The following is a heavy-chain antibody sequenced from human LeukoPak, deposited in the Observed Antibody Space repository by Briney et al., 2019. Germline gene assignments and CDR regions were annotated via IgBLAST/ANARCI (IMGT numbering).Heavy chain of an antibody. J-gene: IGHJ4*02. CDR2: ISWNSGSI. D-gene: IGHD2-15*01. CDR1: GFTFDDYA. V-gene: IGHV3-9*01. CDR3: AKDVPAAQSDY. Sequence: GGSLRLSCAASGFTFDDYAMHWVRQAPGKGLEWVSGISWNSGSIGYADSVKGRFTISRDNAKNSLYLQMNSLRAEDTAVYYCAKDVPAAQSDYWGQGTLVTVSS.